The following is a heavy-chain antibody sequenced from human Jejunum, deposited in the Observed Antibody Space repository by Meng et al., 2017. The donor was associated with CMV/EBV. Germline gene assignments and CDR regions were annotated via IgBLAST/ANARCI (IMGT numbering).Heavy chain of an antibody. J-gene: IGHJ4*02. CDR2: VFYTGDY. V-gene: IGHV4-59*13. CDR3: ASHRYAANYYSDY. D-gene: IGHD3-16*01. CDR1: GGPMSDYY. Sequence: VSGGPMSDYYWTWIRQSPGKGLEWIGYVFYTGDYNYNPALESRVSMSADTSKKQFSLNLSAVTAADTAVYYCASHRYAANYYSDYWAQGMRVTVSS.